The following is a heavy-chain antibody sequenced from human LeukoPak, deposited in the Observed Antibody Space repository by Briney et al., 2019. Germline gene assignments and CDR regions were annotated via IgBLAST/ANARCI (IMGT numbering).Heavy chain of an antibody. Sequence: GGSLRLSCAASGFTFNIYSMNWVRQAPGKGLEWVSRITSSSHYIYYADSVKGRFTISRDNAKNSLYLDMSSLRADDTAVYYCARAENGGSGGLDPWGQGTLVTVSS. D-gene: IGHD2-15*01. CDR2: ITSSSHYI. CDR1: GFTFNIYS. J-gene: IGHJ5*02. CDR3: ARAENGGSGGLDP. V-gene: IGHV3-21*01.